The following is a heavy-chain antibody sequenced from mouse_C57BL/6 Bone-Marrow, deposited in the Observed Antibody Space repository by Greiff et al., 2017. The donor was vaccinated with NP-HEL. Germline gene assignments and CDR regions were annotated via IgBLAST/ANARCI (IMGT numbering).Heavy chain of an antibody. V-gene: IGHV1-18*01. Sequence: VQLQQSGPELVKPGASVKIPCKASGYTFTDYNMDWVKQSHGKSLEWIGDIKPNNGGTIYNQKFKGKATLTVDKSSSTAYMELRSLASEDAAVYYCGRRPPCGSPFAYWGQGTLVTVSA. D-gene: IGHD6-1*01. J-gene: IGHJ3*01. CDR3: GRRPPCGSPFAY. CDR2: IKPNNGGT. CDR1: GYTFTDYN.